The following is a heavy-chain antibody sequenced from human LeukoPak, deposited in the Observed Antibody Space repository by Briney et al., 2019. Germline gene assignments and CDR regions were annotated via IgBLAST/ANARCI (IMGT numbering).Heavy chain of an antibody. CDR1: GFTFSSYW. CDR2: IKQDGSEK. Sequence: GGSLRLSCAASGFTFSSYWMSWVRQAPGKVLEWVANIKQDGSEKYYVDSVKGRFTISRDNAKTSLYLQMNSLRAEDTAVYYCARGGNYDFWSGYSPNFDYWGQGTLVTVSS. J-gene: IGHJ4*02. CDR3: ARGGNYDFWSGYSPNFDY. V-gene: IGHV3-7*01. D-gene: IGHD3-3*01.